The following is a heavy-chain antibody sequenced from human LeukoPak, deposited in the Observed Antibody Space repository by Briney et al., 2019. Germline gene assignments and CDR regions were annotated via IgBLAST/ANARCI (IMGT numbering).Heavy chain of an antibody. D-gene: IGHD2-15*01. CDR2: INPSGGST. CDR1: GYTFTSYY. CDR3: ASEGYCSGGSCYSDWFDP. Sequence: ASVKVSRKASGYTFTSYYMHWVRQAPGQGLEWMGIINPSGGSTSYAQKFQGRVTMTRDTSTSTVYMELSSLRSEDTAVYYCASEGYCSGGSCYSDWFDPWGQGTLVTVSS. J-gene: IGHJ5*02. V-gene: IGHV1-46*01.